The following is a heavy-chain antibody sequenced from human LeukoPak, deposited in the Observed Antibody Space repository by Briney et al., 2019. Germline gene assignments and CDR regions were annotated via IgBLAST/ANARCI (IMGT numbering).Heavy chain of an antibody. D-gene: IGHD6-13*01. Sequence: GGSLRLSCAASGFTFSSYAMHWVRQAPGKGLEWVAVISYDGSNKYYAESVKGRFTISRDNSKNTLYLQMNSLRAEDTAVYYCARASSWYGNDAFDIWGQGTMVTVSS. CDR2: ISYDGSNK. J-gene: IGHJ3*02. V-gene: IGHV3-30-3*01. CDR3: ARASSWYGNDAFDI. CDR1: GFTFSSYA.